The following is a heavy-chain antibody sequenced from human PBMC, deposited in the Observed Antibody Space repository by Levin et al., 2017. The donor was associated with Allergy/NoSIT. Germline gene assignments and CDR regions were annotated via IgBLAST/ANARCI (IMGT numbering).Heavy chain of an antibody. CDR2: ISSGGSTI. J-gene: IGHJ4*02. CDR3: ARVFSHSSGYYKLEYFDY. Sequence: GESLKISCAASGFTFSDYYMSWIRQAPGKGLEWVSYISSGGSTIYYADSVKGRFTISRDNAKNSLYLQMNSLRAEDTAVYYCARVFSHSSGYYKLEYFDYWGQGTLVTVSS. V-gene: IGHV3-11*01. D-gene: IGHD3-22*01. CDR1: GFTFSDYY.